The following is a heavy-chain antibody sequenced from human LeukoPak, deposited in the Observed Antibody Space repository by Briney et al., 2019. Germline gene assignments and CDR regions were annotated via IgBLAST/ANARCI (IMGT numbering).Heavy chain of an antibody. J-gene: IGHJ4*02. D-gene: IGHD4-23*01. CDR1: GFSFSSFS. CDR3: AKDPLNYGGHYFDN. V-gene: IGHV3-23*01. Sequence: GGSLSFSGAASGFSFSSFSRHWVRQAPGKGLEWVSSISGRSDGPYYADSVKGRFTTSRDNSKSTMYLQINNVRAEDAAVYYCAKDPLNYGGHYFDNWGQGTRVTVSS. CDR2: ISGRSDGP.